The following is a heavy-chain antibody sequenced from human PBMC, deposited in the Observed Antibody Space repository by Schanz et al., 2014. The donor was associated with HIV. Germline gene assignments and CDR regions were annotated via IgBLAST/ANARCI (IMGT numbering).Heavy chain of an antibody. CDR1: GFTFDTYG. Sequence: QGQLVESGGSVVQPGRSLRLSWVASGFTFDTYGMHWVRQAPGKGLGGGEVISYDGRNKYYADSVKGRFIISRDNSKNTLYLQMKSLRVEDTAVYYCAREAYDISTGYYNPVLGYWGQGTLVTVSS. D-gene: IGHD3-9*01. CDR2: ISYDGRNK. J-gene: IGHJ4*02. V-gene: IGHV3-30*03. CDR3: AREAYDISTGYYNPVLGY.